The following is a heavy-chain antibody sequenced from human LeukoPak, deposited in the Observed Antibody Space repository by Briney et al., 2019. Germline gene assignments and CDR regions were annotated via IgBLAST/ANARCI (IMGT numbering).Heavy chain of an antibody. CDR1: GFTFSDYY. CDR3: ARDQVSGLFDY. D-gene: IGHD3-3*01. J-gene: IGHJ4*02. CDR2: IKQDGSEK. V-gene: IGHV3-7*01. Sequence: GGSLRLSCAASGFTFSDYYMSWVRQAPWKGLEWVANIKQDGSEKYYVDSVKGRFTISRDNAKNSLYLQMNSLRTEDTAVYYCARDQVSGLFDYWGQGTLVTVSS.